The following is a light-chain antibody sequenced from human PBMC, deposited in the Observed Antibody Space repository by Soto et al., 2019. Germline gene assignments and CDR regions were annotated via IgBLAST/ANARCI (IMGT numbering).Light chain of an antibody. CDR1: QSISSY. CDR3: QQSYTTPIT. V-gene: IGKV1-39*01. CDR2: AAS. J-gene: IGKJ5*01. Sequence: DIQMTQSAFSLSASVGDRVTITCRASQSISSYLNWYQEKPGKAPKLLIYAASSVQSGVPSRFSGSGSGTDFTLTISSLQPEDVATYYCQQSYTTPITFGQGTRLEIK.